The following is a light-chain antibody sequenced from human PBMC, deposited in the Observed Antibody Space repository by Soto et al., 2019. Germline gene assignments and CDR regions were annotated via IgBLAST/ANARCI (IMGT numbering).Light chain of an antibody. CDR2: KAS. V-gene: IGKV1-5*03. CDR3: QQYHIYSGT. J-gene: IGKJ1*01. Sequence: DIQMTQSPSTLSGSVGDRVTITCRASETIDSWLAWYQQRPWKPPNLLIYKASTLASRVPSRFSGSGSGTEFTLTINSLQPDDFATYYCQQYHIYSGTFGQGTKVDIK. CDR1: ETIDSW.